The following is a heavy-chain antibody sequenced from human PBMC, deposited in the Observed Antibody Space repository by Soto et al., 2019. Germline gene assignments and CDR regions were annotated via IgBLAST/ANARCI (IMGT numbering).Heavy chain of an antibody. D-gene: IGHD3-10*01. J-gene: IGHJ6*02. CDR3: AAPRDEYGSGVSWFTYGMDI. V-gene: IGHV3-23*01. CDR2: LDGAGGST. CDR1: GFTFSSYA. Sequence: GGSLRLSCAASGFTFSSYAMSWVRQAPGKGLEWVASLDGAGGSTYYAESVRGRFSISRDNSQNTLFLQMKRLTVDDTAIYYCAAPRDEYGSGVSWFTYGMDIWGQGTTVTVSS.